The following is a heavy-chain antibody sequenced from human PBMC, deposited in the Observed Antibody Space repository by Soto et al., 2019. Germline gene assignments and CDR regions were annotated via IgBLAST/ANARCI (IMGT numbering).Heavy chain of an antibody. CDR2: IYHNGTT. J-gene: IGHJ6*02. CDR3: ARWSDYGDYYYYGMDV. Sequence: QVQLQQWGAGLLKPSETLSLTCAVYGGSLSGYYWSWIRQTPGKELEWLGEIYHNGTTDYNPSLKSRITLSLDTSKNQFSLKVTSVTAADAAVYYCARWSDYGDYYYYGMDVWGQGITVTVSS. D-gene: IGHD4-17*01. V-gene: IGHV4-34*01. CDR1: GGSLSGYY.